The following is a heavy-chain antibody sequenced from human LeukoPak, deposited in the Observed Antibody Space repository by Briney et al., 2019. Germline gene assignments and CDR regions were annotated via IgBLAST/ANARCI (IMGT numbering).Heavy chain of an antibody. CDR2: INHSGST. J-gene: IGHJ4*02. Sequence: SETLSLTCAVYGGSFSDYYWSWIRQPPGKGREWIGEINHSGSTRYNTSLKSRVTLSVDTFKNQFSLKVTSVTAADTAVYYCARVVRGVMGFEYWGQGILVTVSS. CDR1: GGSFSDYY. D-gene: IGHD3-10*01. CDR3: ARVVRGVMGFEY. V-gene: IGHV4-34*01.